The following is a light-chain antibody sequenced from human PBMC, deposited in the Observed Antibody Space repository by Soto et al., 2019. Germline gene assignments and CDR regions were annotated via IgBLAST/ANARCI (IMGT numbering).Light chain of an antibody. CDR3: SSYTSSTSYV. CDR2: DVT. CDR1: SSDVGGYDY. J-gene: IGLJ1*01. V-gene: IGLV2-14*01. Sequence: QSVLTQPASVSGSPGQSITISCTGTSSDVGGYDYVSWYQQHPGKAPKLIIYDVTNRPSGVSNRFSGSKSGNTASLTISGLQAEDEASYYCSSYTSSTSYVFGTGTKVPVL.